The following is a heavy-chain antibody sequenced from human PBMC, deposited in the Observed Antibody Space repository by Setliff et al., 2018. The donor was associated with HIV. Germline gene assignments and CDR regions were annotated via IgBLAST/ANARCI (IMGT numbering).Heavy chain of an antibody. CDR1: GVSVSSGGYY. J-gene: IGHJ4*02. D-gene: IGHD3-16*01. CDR3: ATERWLYQNFDS. V-gene: IGHV4-61*08. Sequence: PSETLSLTCTVSGVSVSSGGYYWSWIRQHPGKGLEWIGYVYYTGSTNYNPSLKSRITMSVDTSKNQFSLNLNSVTATDTAIYYCATERWLYQNFDSWGQGTQVTVSS. CDR2: VYYTGST.